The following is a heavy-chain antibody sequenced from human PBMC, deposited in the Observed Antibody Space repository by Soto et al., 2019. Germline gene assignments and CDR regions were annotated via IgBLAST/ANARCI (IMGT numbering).Heavy chain of an antibody. CDR2: INWNGGST. Sequence: GGSLRLSCAASGFTFEDYGMSWVRQVPGKGLEWVSGINWNGGSTYYADSVKGRFTISRDNSKNTLYLQMNSLRAEDTAVYYCAKDNPSYYYGSGSYYTNYGMDVWGQGTTVTVSS. J-gene: IGHJ6*02. CDR3: AKDNPSYYYGSGSYYTNYGMDV. CDR1: GFTFEDYG. D-gene: IGHD3-10*01. V-gene: IGHV3-23*01.